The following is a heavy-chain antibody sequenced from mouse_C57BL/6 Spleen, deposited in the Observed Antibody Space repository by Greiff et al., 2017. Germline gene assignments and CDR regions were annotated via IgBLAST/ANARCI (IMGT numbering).Heavy chain of an antibody. J-gene: IGHJ2*01. Sequence: EVMLVESGGGLVKPGGSLKLSCAASGFTFSSYAMSWVRQTPEKRLEWVATISDGGSYTYYPDNVKGRFTISRDNAKNNLYLQMSHLKSEDTAMYYCARDDYGSSLFDYWGQGTTLTVSS. CDR2: ISDGGSYT. CDR1: GFTFSSYA. CDR3: ARDDYGSSLFDY. V-gene: IGHV5-4*01. D-gene: IGHD1-1*01.